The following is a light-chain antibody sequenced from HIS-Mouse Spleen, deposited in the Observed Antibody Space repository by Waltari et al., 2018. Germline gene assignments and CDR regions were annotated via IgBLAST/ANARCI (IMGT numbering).Light chain of an antibody. Sequence: QSALTQPPSASGSPGQSVTISCPGTSSDVGGYNYVPWYQQHPGNAPKLMIYEVSKRHSGVPDRFSGSKSGNTASLTVSGLQAEDEADYYCSSYAGSNNPYVFGTGTKVTVL. CDR2: EVS. V-gene: IGLV2-8*01. J-gene: IGLJ1*01. CDR1: SSDVGGYNY. CDR3: SSYAGSNNPYV.